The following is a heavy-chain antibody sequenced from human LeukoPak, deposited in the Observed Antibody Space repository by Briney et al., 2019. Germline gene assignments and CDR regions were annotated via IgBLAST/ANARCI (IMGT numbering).Heavy chain of an antibody. CDR3: AIVGASQFDY. CDR2: ISSSRSTI. V-gene: IGHV3-48*01. CDR1: GFTFSSYS. Sequence: GGSLRLSCAASGFTFSSYSMNWVRQAPGKGLEWVSYISSSRSTIYYADSVKGRFTISRDNAKNSLYLQMNSLRAEDTAVYYCAIVGASQFDYWGQGALVTVSS. J-gene: IGHJ4*02. D-gene: IGHD1-26*01.